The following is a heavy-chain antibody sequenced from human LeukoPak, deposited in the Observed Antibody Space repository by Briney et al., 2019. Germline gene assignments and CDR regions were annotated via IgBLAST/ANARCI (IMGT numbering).Heavy chain of an antibody. Sequence: SETLSLTCAVSGASLSGYYWSWIRQSPGKGLEWIGEINHGGFTNYNPSLKSRVTISVDTSRNQIALRLSSLTAADAAVYFCERSHLWPSGTYDIWGQGTVVAVSS. CDR3: ERSHLWPSGTYDI. CDR1: GASLSGYY. D-gene: IGHD5-18*01. V-gene: IGHV4-34*01. CDR2: INHGGFT. J-gene: IGHJ3*02.